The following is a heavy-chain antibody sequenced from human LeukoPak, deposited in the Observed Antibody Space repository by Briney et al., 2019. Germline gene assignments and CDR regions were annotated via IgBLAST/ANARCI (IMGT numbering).Heavy chain of an antibody. CDR1: GFTFTSSA. CDR2: IVVGSGNT. V-gene: IGHV1-58*01. Sequence: SVKVSCKASGFTFTSSAVQWVRQARGQRLEWIGWIVVGSGNTSYAQKFQERVTITRDMSTSTAYMELSSLRSEDTAVYYCARRGGSRDGYNRSFDYWGQGTLVTVSS. J-gene: IGHJ4*02. CDR3: ARRGGSRDGYNRSFDY. D-gene: IGHD5-24*01.